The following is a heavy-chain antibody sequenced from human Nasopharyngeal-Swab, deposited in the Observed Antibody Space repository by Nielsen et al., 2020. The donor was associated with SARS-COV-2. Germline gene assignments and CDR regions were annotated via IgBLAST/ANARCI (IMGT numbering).Heavy chain of an antibody. J-gene: IGHJ4*02. CDR3: ARVGGRTSPMGY. CDR2: IRGSGTET. V-gene: IGHV3-11*06. CDR1: GFSFSNYA. Sequence: GESLKISCAASGFSFSNYAMSWVRQAPGKGLEWISDIRGSGTETHYADSVKGRFTISRDNAKNSLFLQMNSLRDEDTAFYYCARVGGRTSPMGYWGQGTLVTVSS. D-gene: IGHD3-10*01.